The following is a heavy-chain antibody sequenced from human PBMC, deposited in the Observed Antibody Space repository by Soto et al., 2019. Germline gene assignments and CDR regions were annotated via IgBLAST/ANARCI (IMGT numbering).Heavy chain of an antibody. CDR1: GFTFDDYA. Sequence: GGSLRLSCAASGFTFDDYAMHWVRQAPGKGLEWVSGISWNSGSIGYADSVKGRFTISRDNAKNSLYLQMNSLRAEDTALYYCAGTRTRGVVFSTEDDAFDIWGQGTMVTVSS. J-gene: IGHJ3*02. CDR3: AGTRTRGVVFSTEDDAFDI. V-gene: IGHV3-9*01. D-gene: IGHD2-2*01. CDR2: ISWNSGSI.